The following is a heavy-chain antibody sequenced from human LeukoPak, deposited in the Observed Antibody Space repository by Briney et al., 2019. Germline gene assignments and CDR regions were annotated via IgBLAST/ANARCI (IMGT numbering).Heavy chain of an antibody. CDR1: GFTVSSNY. CDR3: ARRYSGSFCFDS. J-gene: IGHJ4*02. CDR2: IYSGGGT. Sequence: PGGSVRLSCAASGFTVSSNYMGWVRQAPGKGLELVSVIYSGGGTYSADSVKGRFTISRDNSKNTVSLQMNSLRAEDTALYYCARRYSGSFCFDSCGQGTLVSVSS. V-gene: IGHV3-53*01. D-gene: IGHD1-26*01.